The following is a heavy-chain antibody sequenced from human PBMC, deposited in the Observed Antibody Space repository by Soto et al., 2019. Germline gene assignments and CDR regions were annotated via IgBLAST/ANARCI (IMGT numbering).Heavy chain of an antibody. CDR3: AEESWHCCGDWYLCCYVAY. Sequence: PGGALSLTCAASGVTFSSYAWRSVRRAPGKELQEGPAISGSAGSTYYAHSVKGRFTISRDNSKNTLSLQMNTLRAEDTAVYSSAEESWHCCGDWYLCCYVAYWGQGTLVTVSS. D-gene: IGHD2-21*02. J-gene: IGHJ4*02. CDR2: ISGSAGST. V-gene: IGHV3-23*01. CDR1: GVTFSSYA.